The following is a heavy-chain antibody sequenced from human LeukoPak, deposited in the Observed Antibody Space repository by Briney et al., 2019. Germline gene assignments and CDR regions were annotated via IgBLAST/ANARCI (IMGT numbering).Heavy chain of an antibody. J-gene: IGHJ6*02. Sequence: SETLSLTCAVYGGSFSGYYWSWIRQPPGKGLEWIGEINHSGSTNYNPSLKSRVTISVDTSKNQFSLKLCSVTAADTAVYYCARGRRAGGSSSSSWITNYYGMDVWGQGTTVTVSS. CDR2: INHSGST. CDR1: GGSFSGYY. V-gene: IGHV4-34*01. D-gene: IGHD6-6*01. CDR3: ARGRRAGGSSSSSWITNYYGMDV.